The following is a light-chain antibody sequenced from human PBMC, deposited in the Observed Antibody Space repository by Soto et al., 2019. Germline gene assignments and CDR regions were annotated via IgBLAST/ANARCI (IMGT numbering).Light chain of an antibody. CDR3: QQYNNWRS. CDR1: QSVSSK. J-gene: IGKJ1*01. CDR2: GAS. Sequence: EVVMTQSPATLSAYVGERVTLSCRASQSVSSKLAWYQQKPGQAPRLLIYGASTRATGIPARFSGSGSGTEFTLTISSLQSEDFAVYYCQQYNNWRSFGQGTKVDIK. V-gene: IGKV3-15*01.